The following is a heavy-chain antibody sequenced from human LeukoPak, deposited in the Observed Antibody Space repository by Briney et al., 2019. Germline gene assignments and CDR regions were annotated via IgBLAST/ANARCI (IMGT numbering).Heavy chain of an antibody. V-gene: IGHV3-48*01. CDR1: GFTFSSYS. CDR2: ISSSSSTI. J-gene: IGHJ5*02. CDR3: ARYSSSFWFDP. Sequence: GGSLRLSCAASGFTFSSYSMNWVRQAPGKGLEWVSYISSSSSTIYYADSVKGRFTISRDKAKNSLYLQMNSLRAEDTAVYYCARYSSSFWFDPWGQGTLVTVSS. D-gene: IGHD6-6*01.